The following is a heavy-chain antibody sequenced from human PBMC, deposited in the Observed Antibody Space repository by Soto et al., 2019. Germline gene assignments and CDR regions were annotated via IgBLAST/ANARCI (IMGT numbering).Heavy chain of an antibody. CDR3: AKATRGGAATLIPDY. J-gene: IGHJ4*02. V-gene: IGHV3-23*01. D-gene: IGHD6-13*01. CDR1: GFTFSIYA. CDR2: ISGSGGST. Sequence: EVQLLESGGGLVQPGGSLRRSCAAAGFTFSIYAMSWVRQAPGKGLEWVSAISGSGGSTYYADSVKGRFTISRDNSKNTLYLQMNSLRADDTAVYYCAKATRGGAATLIPDYWGQGTLVTVSS.